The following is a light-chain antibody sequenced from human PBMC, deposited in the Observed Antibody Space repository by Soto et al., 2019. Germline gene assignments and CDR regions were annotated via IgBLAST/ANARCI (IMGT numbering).Light chain of an antibody. CDR2: GAS. CDR1: QSVSSN. CDR3: QQYNNWPQT. V-gene: IGKV3-15*01. Sequence: EIVMTQSPAPLSVSPGERATLSCRASQSVSSNLAWYQQKPGQVPRLLIYGASTRATGIPARFSGSVSGTEFTLTISRLQSEDFAVYYCQQYNNWPQTFGQGTKLEIK. J-gene: IGKJ2*01.